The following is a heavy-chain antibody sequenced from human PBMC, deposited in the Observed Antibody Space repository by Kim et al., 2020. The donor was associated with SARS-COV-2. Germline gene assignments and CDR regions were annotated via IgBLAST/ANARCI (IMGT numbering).Heavy chain of an antibody. V-gene: IGHV4-59*01. CDR3: ARELSTWPNWFDP. Sequence: KYHPSLGGRVTLSLDRSKTRFSLNLSSVTAADTAVYYCARELSTWPNWFDPWGQGTLVTVSS. J-gene: IGHJ5*02.